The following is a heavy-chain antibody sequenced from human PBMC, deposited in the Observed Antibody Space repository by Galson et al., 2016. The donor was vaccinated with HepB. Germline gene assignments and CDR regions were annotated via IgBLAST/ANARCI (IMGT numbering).Heavy chain of an antibody. Sequence: SVKVPCKASGGTFGSHGVGWVRQAPGQRLELLGGIIPLFDTTNYAQKFQGRITITADEADESATTASMELTTLTSEDTAVYYCARYVYNFWTGYGIPTRYYFDLWGQGTLVTVSS. D-gene: IGHD3/OR15-3a*01. V-gene: IGHV1-69*13. J-gene: IGHJ4*02. CDR3: ARYVYNFWTGYGIPTRYYFDL. CDR1: GGTFGSHG. CDR2: IIPLFDTT.